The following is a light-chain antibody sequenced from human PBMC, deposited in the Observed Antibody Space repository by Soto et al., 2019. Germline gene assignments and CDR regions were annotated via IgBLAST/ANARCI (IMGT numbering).Light chain of an antibody. CDR3: SSYTTSSTLVV. J-gene: IGLJ2*01. V-gene: IGLV2-14*01. CDR1: SSDVGGYNY. Sequence: HSALTQPASVSGSPGQSINISCTGTSSDVGGYNYVSWYQQHPGKAPKLMIYEVSNRPSGVSNRFSGSKSGNTASLTISGLQAEDEADYYCSSYTTSSTLVVFGGGTKLTVL. CDR2: EVS.